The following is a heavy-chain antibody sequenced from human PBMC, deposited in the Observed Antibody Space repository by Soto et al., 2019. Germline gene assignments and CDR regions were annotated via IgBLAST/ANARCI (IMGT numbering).Heavy chain of an antibody. CDR2: ISSSGSTI. V-gene: IGHV3-11*01. CDR1: GFTFSDYY. CDR3: AREFRILTIQAPLFCCYFMDG. Sequence: QVQLVESGGGLVKPGGSLRLSCAASGFTFSDYYMSWIRQAPGKGLEWVSYISSSGSTIYYADSVKGRFTISRDNAKNSLYMQINSLRAEFTAVYYCAREFRILTIQAPLFCCYFMDGWGKGTTVTVSS. D-gene: IGHD3-9*01. J-gene: IGHJ6*03.